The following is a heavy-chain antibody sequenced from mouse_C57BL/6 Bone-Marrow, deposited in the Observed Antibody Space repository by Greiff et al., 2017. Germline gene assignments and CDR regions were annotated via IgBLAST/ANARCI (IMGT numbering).Heavy chain of an antibody. Sequence: QVQLKESGAELVRPGASVTLSCKASGYTFTDYEMHWVKQTPVHGLEWIGAIDPETGGTAYNQKFKGKAILTADKSSSTAYMELRSLTSEDSAVYYCTRYPAYYYGSLDYWGQGTTLTVSS. J-gene: IGHJ2*01. V-gene: IGHV1-15*01. D-gene: IGHD1-1*01. CDR1: GYTFTDYE. CDR3: TRYPAYYYGSLDY. CDR2: IDPETGGT.